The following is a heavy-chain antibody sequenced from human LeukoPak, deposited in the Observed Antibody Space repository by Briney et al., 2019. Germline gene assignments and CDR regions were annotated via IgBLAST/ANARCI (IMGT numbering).Heavy chain of an antibody. Sequence: ASGKVSCKASGGTFSSYAISWVRQAPGQGLEWMGGIIPIFGTANYAQKFQGRVTITADESTSTAYMELSSLRSEDTAVYYCARGGGYDYGDYVFDYWGQGTLVTVSS. V-gene: IGHV1-69*01. CDR1: GGTFSSYA. CDR2: IIPIFGTA. CDR3: ARGGGYDYGDYVFDY. J-gene: IGHJ4*02. D-gene: IGHD4-17*01.